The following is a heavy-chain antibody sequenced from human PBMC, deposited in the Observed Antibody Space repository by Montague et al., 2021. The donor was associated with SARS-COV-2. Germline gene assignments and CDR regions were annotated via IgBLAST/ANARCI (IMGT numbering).Heavy chain of an antibody. D-gene: IGHD3-22*01. V-gene: IGHV3-7*05. CDR1: GFTFGDYA. Sequence: SLRLSCAASGFTFGDYAINWVRQAPGEGLEWVANIKQDGSEKYYVDSVKGRFTISRDNAKNSLYLQLDSLRAEDTAVYYCARGYDSSGYQYWGQGTLVTVSS. CDR3: ARGYDSSGYQY. CDR2: IKQDGSEK. J-gene: IGHJ4*02.